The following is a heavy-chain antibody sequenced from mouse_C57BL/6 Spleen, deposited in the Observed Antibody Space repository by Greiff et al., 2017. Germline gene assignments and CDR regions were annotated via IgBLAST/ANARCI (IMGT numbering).Heavy chain of an antibody. CDR3: ARDYPPFAY. D-gene: IGHD1-1*02. Sequence: VQLQQSGAELVRPGTSVKVSCKASGYAFTNYLIEWVKQRPGQGLEWIGVINPGSGGTNYNEKFKGKATLTADKSSSTAYMQLSSLTSEDSAVYFCARDYPPFAYWGQGTLVTVSA. J-gene: IGHJ3*01. V-gene: IGHV1-54*01. CDR2: INPGSGGT. CDR1: GYAFTNYL.